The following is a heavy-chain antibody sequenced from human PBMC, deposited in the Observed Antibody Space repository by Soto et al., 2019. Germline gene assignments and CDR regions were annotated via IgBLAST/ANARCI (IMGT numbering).Heavy chain of an antibody. D-gene: IGHD5-18*01. CDR1: GGSISSGGYY. J-gene: IGHJ3*02. Sequence: SETLSLTCTVSGGSISSGGYYWSWIRQHPGKGLEWIGYIYYSGSTYYNPSLKSRVTISVDTSKNQFSLKLSSVTAADTAVYYCAREPTDTAVGAFDIWGQGTMDTVSS. V-gene: IGHV4-31*03. CDR3: AREPTDTAVGAFDI. CDR2: IYYSGST.